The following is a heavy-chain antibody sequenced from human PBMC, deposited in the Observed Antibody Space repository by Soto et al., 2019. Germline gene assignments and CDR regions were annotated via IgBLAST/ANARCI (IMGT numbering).Heavy chain of an antibody. V-gene: IGHV4-4*02. Sequence: QVQLQESSPGLVKPSGTLSLTCAVSGASIISSNWWSWVRQPPGKGLEWIGEIFHSGSTNSNPSLKSRVTISLDTSKNQFSLTLSAVTAADMAVYYCARRIYGDWYFDLWGRGTLVTVSS. D-gene: IGHD3-16*01. J-gene: IGHJ2*01. CDR1: GASIISSNW. CDR2: IFHSGST. CDR3: ARRIYGDWYFDL.